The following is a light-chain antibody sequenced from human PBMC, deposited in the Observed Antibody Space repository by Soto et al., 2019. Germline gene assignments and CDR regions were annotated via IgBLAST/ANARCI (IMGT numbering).Light chain of an antibody. CDR1: TSNIGKNT. Sequence: QSVLTQPPSVSAGPGQRVTISCSGSTSNIGKNTVNWYQQLPGEAPKLFIYYDDLLASGVSDRFSGSKSGTSDSLAISGLQSEDEADYYCGAWDDTLNGWVFGGGTKRTV. CDR3: GAWDDTLNGWV. J-gene: IGLJ3*02. V-gene: IGLV1-36*01. CDR2: YDD.